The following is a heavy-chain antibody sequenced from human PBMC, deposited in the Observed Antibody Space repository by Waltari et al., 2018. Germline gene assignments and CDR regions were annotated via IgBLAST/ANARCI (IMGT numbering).Heavy chain of an antibody. CDR2: MNPNSGNT. J-gene: IGHJ4*02. CDR3: AREYSSSEGHFDY. D-gene: IGHD6-6*01. Sequence: QVQLVQSGAEVKKPGASVKVSCKASGYTFTGYYMHWVRQAPGQGLEWMGWMNPNSGNTGYAQKFQGRVTMTRNTSISTAYMELSSLRSEDTAVYYCAREYSSSEGHFDYWGQGTLVTVSS. V-gene: IGHV1-8*02. CDR1: GYTFTGYY.